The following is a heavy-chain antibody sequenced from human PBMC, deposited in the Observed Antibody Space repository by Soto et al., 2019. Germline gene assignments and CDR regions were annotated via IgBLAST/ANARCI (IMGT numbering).Heavy chain of an antibody. CDR2: INPSGGST. J-gene: IGHJ4*02. Sequence: GASVKVSCKASGYTFTSYYMHWVRQAPGQGLEWMGIINPSGGSTSYAQKFQGRVTMTRDTSTSTIYMELSSLRSEDTAVYYCARSSPTEYYDSSGYYESLAYWGQGTLVTVSS. D-gene: IGHD3-22*01. V-gene: IGHV1-46*01. CDR3: ARSSPTEYYDSSGYYESLAY. CDR1: GYTFTSYY.